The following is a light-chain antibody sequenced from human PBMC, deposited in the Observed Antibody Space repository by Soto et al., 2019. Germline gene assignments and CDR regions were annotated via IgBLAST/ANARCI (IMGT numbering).Light chain of an antibody. Sequence: DIQMTQSQSSLSASVGDRVTITCRASQSISTYLIWYQQKPGQAPKLLIYATSSLQSGVPSRFSGSGSWTDFTLTISSLQPEDFATYYCQQSYSTPPGTFGQGTNVEIK. CDR2: ATS. CDR1: QSISTY. V-gene: IGKV1-39*01. J-gene: IGKJ1*01. CDR3: QQSYSTPPGT.